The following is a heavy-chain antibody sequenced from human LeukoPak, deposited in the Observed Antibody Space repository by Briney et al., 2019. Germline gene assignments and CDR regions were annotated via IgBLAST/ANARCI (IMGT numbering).Heavy chain of an antibody. CDR1: GFTFSSYS. Sequence: GGSLRLSCAASGFTFSSYSMNWVRQAPGKGLEWVSSISSSSSYIYYADSVKGRFTISRDNAKNSLYLQMNSLRAEDTALYYCARASSGFLFVIDYWGQGTLVTVSS. CDR3: ARASSGFLFVIDY. CDR2: ISSSSSYI. V-gene: IGHV3-21*01. D-gene: IGHD6-19*01. J-gene: IGHJ4*02.